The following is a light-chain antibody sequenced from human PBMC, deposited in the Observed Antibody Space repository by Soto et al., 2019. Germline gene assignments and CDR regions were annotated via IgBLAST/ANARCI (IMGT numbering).Light chain of an antibody. Sequence: EIVLTQSPGTLSLSPGERATLSCRASQSLTNNYLAWYQQKPGQAPRLLIYAASSRATGIPDRFSGSGSETDFTLTISRLKPEDFAVYYCQQYGSSLPVTFGGGTNVEIK. CDR1: QSLTNNY. CDR3: QQYGSSLPVT. CDR2: AAS. V-gene: IGKV3-20*01. J-gene: IGKJ4*01.